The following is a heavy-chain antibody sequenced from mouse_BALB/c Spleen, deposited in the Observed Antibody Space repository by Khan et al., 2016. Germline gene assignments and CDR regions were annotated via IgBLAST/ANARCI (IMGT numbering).Heavy chain of an antibody. CDR3: ASADYYGSSQYYYAMDY. J-gene: IGHJ4*01. CDR2: ISTYYGST. CDR1: GYTFTDYA. D-gene: IGHD1-1*01. Sequence: QVQLQQSGPELVRPGVSVKISCKGSGYTFTDYAMHWVKQSHAKSLEWIGVISTYYGSTNYNQKFKGKATMTVDKSSSTAYMELARLTSEDSAIYYCASADYYGSSQYYYAMDYWGQGTSVTVSS. V-gene: IGHV1S137*01.